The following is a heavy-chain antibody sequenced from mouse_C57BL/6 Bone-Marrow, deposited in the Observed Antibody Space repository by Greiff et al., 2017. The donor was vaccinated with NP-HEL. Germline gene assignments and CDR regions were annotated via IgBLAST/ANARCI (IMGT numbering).Heavy chain of an antibody. V-gene: IGHV6-3*01. J-gene: IGHJ3*01. CDR1: GFTFSNYW. CDR2: IRLKSDNYAT. CDR3: TVGSSGYDD. D-gene: IGHD3-2*02. Sequence: EVKVEESGGGLVQPGGSMKLSCVASGFTFSNYWMNWVRQSPEKGLEWVAQIRLKSDNYATHYAESVKGRFTISRDDSKSSVYLQMNNLRAEDTGIYYCTVGSSGYDDWGQGTLVTVSA.